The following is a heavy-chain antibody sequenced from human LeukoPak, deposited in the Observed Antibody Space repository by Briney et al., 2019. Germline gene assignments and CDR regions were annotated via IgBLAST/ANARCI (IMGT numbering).Heavy chain of an antibody. Sequence: GASVKVSCKASGYTFTGYYMHWVRQAPGQGLEWMGWINPNSGGTNYAQKFQERVTITRDMSTSTAYMELSSLRSEDTAVYYCAADVYSSSLGWGQGTLVTVSS. D-gene: IGHD6-13*01. CDR1: GYTFTGYY. V-gene: IGHV1-2*02. CDR3: AADVYSSSLG. J-gene: IGHJ4*02. CDR2: INPNSGGT.